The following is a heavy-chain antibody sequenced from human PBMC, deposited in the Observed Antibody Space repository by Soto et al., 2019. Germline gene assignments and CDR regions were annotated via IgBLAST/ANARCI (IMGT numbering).Heavy chain of an antibody. CDR2: IYYSGST. Sequence: SETLSLTCTVSGGSISSYYWSWIRQPPGKGLEWIGYIYYSGSTNYNPSLKSRVTISVDTSKNQFSLKLSSVTAADTAVYYCARTGYCSGGSCRYYYYYYMDVWGKGTTVTVSS. D-gene: IGHD2-15*01. CDR1: GGSISSYY. CDR3: ARTGYCSGGSCRYYYYYYMDV. J-gene: IGHJ6*03. V-gene: IGHV4-59*01.